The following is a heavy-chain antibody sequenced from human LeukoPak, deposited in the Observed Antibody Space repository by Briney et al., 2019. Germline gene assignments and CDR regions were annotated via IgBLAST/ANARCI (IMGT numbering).Heavy chain of an antibody. D-gene: IGHD3-22*01. Sequence: GGSLRLSCAASGFTFSTYALHWVRQAPGKGLEWVAVISYDGSNKYYVDSVKGRFTISRDNSKNTLYLQMNSLRAEDTAVYYCATMIVVGYDYWGQGTLVTVSS. CDR1: GFTFSTYA. J-gene: IGHJ4*02. CDR3: ATMIVVGYDY. CDR2: ISYDGSNK. V-gene: IGHV3-30-3*01.